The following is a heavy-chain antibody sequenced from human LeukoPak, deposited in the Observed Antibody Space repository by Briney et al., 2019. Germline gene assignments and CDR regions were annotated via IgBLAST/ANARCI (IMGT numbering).Heavy chain of an antibody. V-gene: IGHV4-61*02. CDR1: GGSVSSDNFY. J-gene: IGHJ4*02. CDR2: IYADGSS. D-gene: IGHD3-22*01. Sequence: SETLSLTCTVSGGSVSSDNFYWNWIRQPAGKGLEWIGRIYADGSSTYNPSLKSRVTISVDSSKNQFSLRLSSLTAADTAVYYCARGYYYHTWGQGTLVTVSS. CDR3: ARGYYYHT.